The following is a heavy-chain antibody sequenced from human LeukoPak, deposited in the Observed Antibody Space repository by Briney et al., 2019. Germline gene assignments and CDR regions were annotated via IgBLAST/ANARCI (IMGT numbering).Heavy chain of an antibody. CDR2: MNPNSGNT. D-gene: IGHD3-10*01. Sequence: PGASVKVSCKASGYTFTTYDINWVRQATGQGLEWMGWMNPNSGNTGYAQKFQGRVAMTRNTSMSTAYMELSSLRSEDTAVYYCARANYYGSGKKDLDYWGQGTLVTVSS. V-gene: IGHV1-8*01. CDR3: ARANYYGSGKKDLDY. J-gene: IGHJ4*02. CDR1: GYTFTTYD.